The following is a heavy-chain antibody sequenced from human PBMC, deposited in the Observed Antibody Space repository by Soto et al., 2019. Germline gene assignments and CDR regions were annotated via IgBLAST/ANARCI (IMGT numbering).Heavy chain of an antibody. CDR2: IYQSGVT. D-gene: IGHD2-2*01. V-gene: IGHV4-30-2*01. Sequence: SETLSLTSNMSGDSYSISTFSWSWIRQPPWKALEWRGFIYQSGVTSYNRSLASRVSISLDRSHHQCSLKLKSVTASDTAVYFCAGMPYTSRLRVDPGGPGTLVTVSS. CDR3: AGMPYTSRLRVDP. CDR1: GDSYSISTFS. J-gene: IGHJ5*02.